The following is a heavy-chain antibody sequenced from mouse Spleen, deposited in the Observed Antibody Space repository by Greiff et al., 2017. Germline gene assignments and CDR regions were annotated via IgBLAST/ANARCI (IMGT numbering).Heavy chain of an antibody. Sequence: VQLQQPGTELVKPGASVKLSCKASGYTFTSYWMHWVKQRPGPGLEWIGNINPSNGGTNYNEKFKSKATLTVDKSSSTAYMQLSSLTSEDSAVYYCARGDRYEGYAMDYWGQGTSVTVSS. V-gene: IGHV1-53*01. D-gene: IGHD2-14*01. J-gene: IGHJ4*01. CDR1: GYTFTSYW. CDR2: INPSNGGT. CDR3: ARGDRYEGYAMDY.